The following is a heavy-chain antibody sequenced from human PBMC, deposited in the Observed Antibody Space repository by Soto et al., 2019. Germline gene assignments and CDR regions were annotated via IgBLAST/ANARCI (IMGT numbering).Heavy chain of an antibody. J-gene: IGHJ5*02. V-gene: IGHV4-59*01. Sequence: SETLSLTCTVSGGSISSYYWSWIRQPPGKGLEWIGYIYYSGSTNYNPSLKSRVTISVDTSKNQFSLKLSSVTAADTAVYYCARALRGSRGGINWFDPWGQGTRVTVSS. CDR2: IYYSGST. CDR1: GGSISSYY. D-gene: IGHD3-10*01. CDR3: ARALRGSRGGINWFDP.